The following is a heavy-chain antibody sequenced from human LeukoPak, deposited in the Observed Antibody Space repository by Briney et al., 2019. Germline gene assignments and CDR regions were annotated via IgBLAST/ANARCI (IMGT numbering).Heavy chain of an antibody. CDR2: INHSGST. D-gene: IGHD3-10*01. J-gene: IGHJ3*02. V-gene: IGHV4-34*01. CDR1: GGSFSGYY. Sequence: SETLSLTCAVYGGSFSGYYWSWIRQPPGKGLEWIGEINHSGSTNYNPSLKSRVTISVDTSKNQFSLKLSSVTAADTAVYYCARDGVRRMFYYGPGSYRVAFDIWGQGTMVTVSS. CDR3: ARDGVRRMFYYGPGSYRVAFDI.